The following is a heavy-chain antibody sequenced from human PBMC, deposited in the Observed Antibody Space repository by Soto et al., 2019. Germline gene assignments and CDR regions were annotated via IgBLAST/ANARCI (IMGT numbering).Heavy chain of an antibody. CDR2: IKQDGSEK. D-gene: IGHD5-18*01. CDR1: GFTFSSYW. Sequence: EVQLVESGGGLVQPGGSLRLSCAASGFTFSSYWMSWVRQAPGKGLEWVANIKQDGSEKYYVDSVKGRFTISRDNAKNXLYLQMNSPRAEDTAVYYCARGGIQLWPYYYGMDVWGQGTTVTVSS. CDR3: ARGGIQLWPYYYGMDV. V-gene: IGHV3-7*04. J-gene: IGHJ6*02.